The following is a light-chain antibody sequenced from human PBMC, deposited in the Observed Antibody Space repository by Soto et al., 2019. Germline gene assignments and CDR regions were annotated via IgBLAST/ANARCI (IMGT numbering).Light chain of an antibody. CDR2: GAS. CDR1: QDISNW. V-gene: IGKV1-12*01. CDR3: QQGKSLTLS. Sequence: DIQMTQSPSSVSASVGDRVTITCRASQDISNWLAWYQQKLGKAPKLLIYGASILQSGVPPRFSGSGSGTDFTLTITSLQPDDFATYYCQQGKSLTLSFGGGTKVESK. J-gene: IGKJ4*01.